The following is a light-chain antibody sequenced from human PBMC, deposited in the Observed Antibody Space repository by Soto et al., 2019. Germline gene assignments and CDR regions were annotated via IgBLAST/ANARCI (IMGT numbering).Light chain of an antibody. Sequence: EIVMTQSPATLSVSPGERATLSCRASQSVRGNLAWYQQKPGQSPRLLIYGASSRATGIPVRFSGSGSGTEFTLTISSLQSEDFAVYYCQQYNNWPFTTYGQGTRLEIX. CDR3: QQYNNWPFTT. CDR1: QSVRGN. CDR2: GAS. J-gene: IGKJ5*01. V-gene: IGKV3-15*01.